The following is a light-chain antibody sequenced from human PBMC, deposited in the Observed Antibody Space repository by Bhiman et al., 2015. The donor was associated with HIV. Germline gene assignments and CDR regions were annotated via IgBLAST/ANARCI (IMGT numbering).Light chain of an antibody. Sequence: QSALTQARSVSGSPGQSVTISCTGTSSDVGGYNFVSWYQHHPGKVPKLIIYDVNKRPSGVPDRFSGSKSGTSASLAITGLQAEDEADYYCQSYDNSLNGWVFGGGTKLTVL. J-gene: IGLJ3*02. V-gene: IGLV2-11*01. CDR2: DVN. CDR1: SSDVGGYNF. CDR3: QSYDNSLNGWV.